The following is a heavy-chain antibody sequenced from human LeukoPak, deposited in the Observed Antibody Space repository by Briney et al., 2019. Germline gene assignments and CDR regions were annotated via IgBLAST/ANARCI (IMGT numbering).Heavy chain of an antibody. CDR2: ISGTGGST. V-gene: IGHV3-23*01. J-gene: IGHJ3*02. CDR3: ARTKVRAPRNLSPDAFDI. Sequence: TGGSLRLSCAASGFTFSSYPMNWVRQSPERGLEWVSAISGTGGSTSYADSLKGRFTISRDNSKNTLYLQMNSLRAEDTAVYYCARTKVRAPRNLSPDAFDIWGQGTMVTVSS. D-gene: IGHD3-16*02. CDR1: GFTFSSYP.